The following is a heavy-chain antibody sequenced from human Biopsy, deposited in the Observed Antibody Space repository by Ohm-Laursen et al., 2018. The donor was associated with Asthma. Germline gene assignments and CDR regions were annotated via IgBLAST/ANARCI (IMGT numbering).Heavy chain of an antibody. V-gene: IGHV1-2*04. CDR1: GFPFTAYY. J-gene: IGHJ4*02. CDR3: ARAPYSDAIDS. D-gene: IGHD1-26*01. CDR2: ISLNTGDA. Sequence: DTVKVSCKTSGFPFTAYYIQWVRQAPGQGLEWMGWISLNTGDANLAQKFRGWVTMTRDTSISTAYLVLSGLKSHDTAVYYCARAPYSDAIDSWGQGTLVAVSS.